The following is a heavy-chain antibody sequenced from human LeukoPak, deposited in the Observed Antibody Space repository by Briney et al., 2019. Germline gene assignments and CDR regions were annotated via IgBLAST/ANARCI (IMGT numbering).Heavy chain of an antibody. CDR3: AKGPGYDFWSGYYGFDP. J-gene: IGHJ5*02. CDR2: ISWNSGSI. V-gene: IGHV3-9*01. Sequence: GGSLRLSCAASGFTFSSYAMSWVRQAPGKGLEWVSGISWNSGSIGYADSVKGRFTISRDNAKNSLYLQMNSLRAEDTALYYCAKGPGYDFWSGYYGFDPWGQGTLVTVSS. D-gene: IGHD3-3*01. CDR1: GFTFSSYA.